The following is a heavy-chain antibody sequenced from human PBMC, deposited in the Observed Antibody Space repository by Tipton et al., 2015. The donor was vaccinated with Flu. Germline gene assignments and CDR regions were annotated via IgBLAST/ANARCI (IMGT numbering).Heavy chain of an antibody. CDR2: IYTSGNT. CDR3: ARYTSSWDPPRD. CDR1: GGPLSGYY. J-gene: IGHJ1*01. D-gene: IGHD6-13*01. Sequence: TLSLTCNVSGGPLSGYYWSWIRQPAGKGLEWIGRIYTSGNTNYNPSLKSRVTISLDTSKNQFSLKLSSVTAADTAVYYCARYTSSWDPPRDWGQGTLVTVSS. V-gene: IGHV4-4*07.